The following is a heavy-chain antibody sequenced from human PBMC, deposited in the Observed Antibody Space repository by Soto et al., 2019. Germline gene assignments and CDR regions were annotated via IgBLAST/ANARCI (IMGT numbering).Heavy chain of an antibody. Sequence: QLVESGGGVVQPGKSLRLSCAASGFTFTAYGMHWVRQAPGKGLEWVAVTSYDGTNKYYADSVKGRFTLSRDNSKYMLYLQMNSLGPDDTAVYYCARALGYNYGDRDHYYGMDVWGQGTTVTVSS. V-gene: IGHV3-30*03. D-gene: IGHD5-18*01. CDR3: ARALGYNYGDRDHYYGMDV. CDR1: GFTFTAYG. CDR2: TSYDGTNK. J-gene: IGHJ6*02.